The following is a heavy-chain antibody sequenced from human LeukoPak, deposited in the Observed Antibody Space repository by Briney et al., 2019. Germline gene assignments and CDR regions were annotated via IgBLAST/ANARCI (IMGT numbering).Heavy chain of an antibody. J-gene: IGHJ4*02. V-gene: IGHV1-2*02. D-gene: IGHD6-19*01. CDR3: ARGPYYSSGWTYYFDY. Sequence: ASVKVSCKASGYTFTGYYMHWVRQAPGQGLEWMGWINPNSGGTNYAQKFQGRVTMTRDTSISTAYMELSRLRSDDTAVYYCARGPYYSSGWTYYFDYWGQGTLVTVSS. CDR1: GYTFTGYY. CDR2: INPNSGGT.